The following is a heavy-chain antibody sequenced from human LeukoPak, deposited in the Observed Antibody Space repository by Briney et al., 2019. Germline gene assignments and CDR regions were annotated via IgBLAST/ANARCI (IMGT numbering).Heavy chain of an antibody. Sequence: GGSLRLSCAASGFTFSSYAMSWVRQAPGKGLEWVSAISGSGGSTYYADSVKGRFTISRDNSKNPLYLQMNSLRAEDTAVYYCAKRTNNYYDSSGYLYWGQGTLVTVSS. CDR1: GFTFSSYA. D-gene: IGHD3-22*01. J-gene: IGHJ4*02. V-gene: IGHV3-23*01. CDR2: ISGSGGST. CDR3: AKRTNNYYDSSGYLY.